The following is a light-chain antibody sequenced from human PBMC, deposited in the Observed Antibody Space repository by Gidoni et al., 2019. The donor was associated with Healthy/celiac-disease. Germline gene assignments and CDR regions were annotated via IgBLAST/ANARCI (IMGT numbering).Light chain of an antibody. Sequence: DIQLTQSPSTLSASVGDRVTITCRASQSISSWLAWYQQKPGKAPKLLIYKASSLESGVPSRCSGSGSGTEFTITISGLQPDDFATYYRQQYNSYSFFGPGTKVDIK. CDR3: QQYNSYSF. CDR2: KAS. J-gene: IGKJ3*01. V-gene: IGKV1-5*03. CDR1: QSISSW.